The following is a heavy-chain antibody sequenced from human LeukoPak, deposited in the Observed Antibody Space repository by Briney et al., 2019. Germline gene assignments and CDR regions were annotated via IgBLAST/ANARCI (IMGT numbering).Heavy chain of an antibody. D-gene: IGHD2-8*01. Sequence: GGSLRLSCAASGFTFSSYSMNWVRQAPGKGLEWVSSISSSSYIYYADSVKGRFTISRDNAKNSLYLQMNSLRAGDTAVYYCARMVYPFYYMDVWGKGTTVTVSS. J-gene: IGHJ6*03. CDR3: ARMVYPFYYMDV. CDR1: GFTFSSYS. V-gene: IGHV3-21*01. CDR2: ISSSSYI.